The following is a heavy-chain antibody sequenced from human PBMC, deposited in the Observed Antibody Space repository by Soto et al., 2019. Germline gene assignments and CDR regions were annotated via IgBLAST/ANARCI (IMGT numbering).Heavy chain of an antibody. V-gene: IGHV1-24*01. D-gene: IGHD3-22*01. CDR1: GYTLTELS. CDR3: ATRPVTYYYDSSGYYERDY. Sequence: ASVKVSCKVSGYTLTELSMHWGRQAPGKGLEWMGGFDPEDGETIYAQKFQGRVTMTEDTSTDTAYMELSSLRSEDTAVYYCATRPVTYYYDSSGYYERDYWGQGTLVTVSS. CDR2: FDPEDGET. J-gene: IGHJ4*02.